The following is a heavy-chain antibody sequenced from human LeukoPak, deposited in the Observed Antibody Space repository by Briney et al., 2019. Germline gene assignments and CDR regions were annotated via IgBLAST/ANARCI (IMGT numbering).Heavy chain of an antibody. CDR2: ISSSSSYI. J-gene: IGHJ4*02. CDR3: ARVYCSGGSCYVGYFDY. Sequence: GGSLRLSCAASGFTFSSYSMNWVRQAPGKGLEWVSSISSSSSYIYYADSVKGRFTISRDNAKNSLYLQMNSLRAEDTAVYYCARVYCSGGSCYVGYFDYWGQGTLVTVSS. V-gene: IGHV3-21*01. CDR1: GFTFSSYS. D-gene: IGHD2-15*01.